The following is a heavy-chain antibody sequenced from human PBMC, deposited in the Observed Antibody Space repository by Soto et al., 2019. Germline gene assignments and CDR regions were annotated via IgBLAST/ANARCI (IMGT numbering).Heavy chain of an antibody. V-gene: IGHV4-30-4*01. CDR2: IYYSGST. CDR3: ARRSWSFLGAAPRTWYFDL. Sequence: PSETLSLTCTVSGGSISSGDYYWSWIRQPPGKGLEWIGYIYYSGSTYYNPSLKSRVTISVDTSKNQFSLKLSSVTAADTAVYFCARRSWSFLGAAPRTWYFDLWGRGPLVTVSS. J-gene: IGHJ2*01. D-gene: IGHD6-13*01. CDR1: GGSISSGDYY.